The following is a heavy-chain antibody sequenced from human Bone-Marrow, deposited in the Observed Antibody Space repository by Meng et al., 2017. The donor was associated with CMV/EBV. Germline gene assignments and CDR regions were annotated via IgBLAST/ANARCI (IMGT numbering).Heavy chain of an antibody. CDR2: INPSGGST. V-gene: IGHV1-46*01. Sequence: ASVKVSCKASGYTFTSYYMHWVRQAPGQGLEWMGIINPSGGSTSYAQKFQGRVTMTREPSTSTVYMELSSLRSEDTAVYYCARDGGGYCSSTSCYNGWCDPWGQRNLV. J-gene: IGHJ5*02. CDR1: GYTFTSYY. CDR3: ARDGGGYCSSTSCYNGWCDP. D-gene: IGHD2-2*02.